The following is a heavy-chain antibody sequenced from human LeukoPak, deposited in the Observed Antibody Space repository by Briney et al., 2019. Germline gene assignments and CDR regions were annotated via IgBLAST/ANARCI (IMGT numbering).Heavy chain of an antibody. J-gene: IGHJ4*02. CDR2: IYTSGST. CDR1: GGSISSYY. D-gene: IGHD6-13*01. Sequence: SETLSLTCTVSGGSISSYYWNWIRQPAGKGLEWIGRIYTSGSTTYNPSLKSRVTMSLDTPKKQFSLKLTSGTAADTAVYYCARTPLYSSSWYSPFDYWGQGTLVTVSS. CDR3: ARTPLYSSSWYSPFDY. V-gene: IGHV4-4*07.